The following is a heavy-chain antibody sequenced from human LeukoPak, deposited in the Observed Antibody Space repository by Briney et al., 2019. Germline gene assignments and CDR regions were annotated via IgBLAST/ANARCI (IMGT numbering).Heavy chain of an antibody. Sequence: GGSLRLSCEVSGFTVTDYWMNWVRQAPGKGPEWVASIRQDGSEKTYVDSVKGRFTISRDNTKNSLSLQLNGLRAEDTAVYYCARDGTAAGLYFDLWGQGTLVTVSS. CDR1: GFTVTDYW. V-gene: IGHV3-7*01. CDR2: IRQDGSEK. CDR3: ARDGTAAGLYFDL. J-gene: IGHJ4*01. D-gene: IGHD6-13*01.